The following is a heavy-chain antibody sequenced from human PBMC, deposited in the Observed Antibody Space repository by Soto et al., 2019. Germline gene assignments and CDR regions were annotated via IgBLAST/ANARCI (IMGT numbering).Heavy chain of an antibody. V-gene: IGHV1-3*01. CDR3: ARAGYCSSTSCYFHYGMDV. Sequence: ASVKVSCKASGYTFTSYAMHWVRQAPGQRLEWMGWINAGNGNTKYSQKFQGRVTITRDTSASTAYMELGSLRSEDTAVYYCARAGYCSSTSCYFHYGMDVWGQGTTVTVSS. CDR1: GYTFTSYA. D-gene: IGHD2-2*01. CDR2: INAGNGNT. J-gene: IGHJ6*02.